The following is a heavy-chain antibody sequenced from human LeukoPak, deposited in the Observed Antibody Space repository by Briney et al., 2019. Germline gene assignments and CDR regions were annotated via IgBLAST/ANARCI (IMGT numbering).Heavy chain of an antibody. J-gene: IGHJ6*02. CDR2: ISYDGSNK. V-gene: IGHV3-30*18. Sequence: GGSLRLSCAASGFTFSSYGMHWVRQAPGKGLEWVAVISYDGSNKYYADSVKGRFTISRDNSKNTLYLQMNSLRAEDTAVYYCAKDLWVGELSHGMDVWGQGTTVTVSS. D-gene: IGHD3-10*01. CDR1: GFTFSSYG. CDR3: AKDLWVGELSHGMDV.